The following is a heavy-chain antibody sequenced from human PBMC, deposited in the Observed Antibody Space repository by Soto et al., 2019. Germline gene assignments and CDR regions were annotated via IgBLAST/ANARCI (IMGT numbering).Heavy chain of an antibody. CDR2: MNPKSGNT. V-gene: IGHV1-8*01. CDR1: GYTFSSSD. CDR3: ARVYGEPTH. D-gene: IGHD4-17*01. J-gene: IGHJ4*02. Sequence: QVQLVQSGTEVKKPGATVKVSFKASGYTFSSSDVNWVRQATGQGLEWMGWMNPKSGNTGSAQKFQGRITMTRDTSVSTADMELSSLRSDDTAVYYCARVYGEPTHWGQGTLVTVSS.